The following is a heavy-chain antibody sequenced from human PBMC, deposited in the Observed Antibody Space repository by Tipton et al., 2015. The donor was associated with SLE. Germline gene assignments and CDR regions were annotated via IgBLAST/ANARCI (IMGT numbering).Heavy chain of an antibody. Sequence: TLSLTCTVSGGSIRIGGYYWSWIRQHPGKGLEWIGYIYYSGSTYFNPSLKSRVTISVDTSKNQLSLNLESVTAADTAVYFCARGGITMFGLVTSDYWGQGAMVTVSS. D-gene: IGHD3-3*01. V-gene: IGHV4-31*03. CDR2: IYYSGST. J-gene: IGHJ4*02. CDR3: ARGGITMFGLVTSDY. CDR1: GGSIRIGGYY.